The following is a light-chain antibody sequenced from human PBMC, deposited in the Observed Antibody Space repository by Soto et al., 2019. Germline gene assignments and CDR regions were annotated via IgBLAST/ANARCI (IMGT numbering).Light chain of an antibody. CDR2: DAS. CDR1: QSVSSY. J-gene: IGKJ1*01. V-gene: IGKV3-11*01. CDR3: QQRSNWRRT. Sequence: EIVLTQSPATLSLSPGERATLSCRASQSVSSYLAWYQQKPGQAPRLLIYDASNRATGIPARFSGSGSGTDLTLTITRLEPEDFVVYYCQQRSNWRRTFGQGTKVEIK.